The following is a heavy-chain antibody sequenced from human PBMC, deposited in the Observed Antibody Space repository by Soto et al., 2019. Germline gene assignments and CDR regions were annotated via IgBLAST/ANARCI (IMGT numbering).Heavy chain of an antibody. Sequence: PSKTLSLTCTVSVGSISTYYWSWIRQPPGKGLEWIGYIYYSGRTNYNPSLKSRVTISLDTSKNQFSLKLSSVTAADTAVYYCARYAGSSWFDYWGQGTLVTVSS. CDR1: VGSISTYY. J-gene: IGHJ4*02. CDR2: IYYSGRT. CDR3: ARYAGSSWFDY. V-gene: IGHV4-59*01. D-gene: IGHD6-13*01.